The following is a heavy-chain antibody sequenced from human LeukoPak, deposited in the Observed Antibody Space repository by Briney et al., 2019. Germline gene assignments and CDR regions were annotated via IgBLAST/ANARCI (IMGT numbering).Heavy chain of an antibody. CDR3: ARDQSGSGSYAYYFDY. J-gene: IGHJ4*02. V-gene: IGHV3-7*01. Sequence: GGSLRLSCAASGFTFSSYWMSWVRQAPGKGLEWVANIKQDGSEKYYVHSFNGPFTISRDNANISLYLQMNSLRAEDTAVYYCARDQSGSGSYAYYFDYWGQGTLVTVSS. CDR1: GFTFSSYW. CDR2: IKQDGSEK. D-gene: IGHD1-26*01.